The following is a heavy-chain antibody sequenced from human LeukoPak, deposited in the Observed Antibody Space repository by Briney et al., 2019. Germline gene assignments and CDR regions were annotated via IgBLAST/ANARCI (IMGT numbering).Heavy chain of an antibody. V-gene: IGHV3-11*03. J-gene: IGHJ4*02. CDR3: SRSRGAGPAAYFDV. CDR2: ISAGGSYT. Sequence: GGSLRLSCAGSGFSFSEEYMSWIRQAPGQGLEWISYISAGGSYTNYADSVKGRFTISRDNAKNSLYLQMNSLRAEDTAVYYCSRSRGAGPAAYFDVWGQGALVTVSS. D-gene: IGHD6-19*01. CDR1: GFSFSEEY.